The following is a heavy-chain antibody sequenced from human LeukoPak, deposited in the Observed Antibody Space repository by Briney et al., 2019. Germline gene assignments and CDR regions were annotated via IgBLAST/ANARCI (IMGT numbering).Heavy chain of an antibody. CDR2: ISAYNGNT. V-gene: IGHV1-18*01. Sequence: ASVKVSCKASGYTFTSYGISWVRQAPGQGLEWMGWISAYNGNTNYAQKLQGRVTMTTDTSTSTAYMELRSLRSDDTAVYYCARGRGYDILTGYHYFDYWGQGTLVTVSS. CDR3: ARGRGYDILTGYHYFDY. D-gene: IGHD3-9*01. CDR1: GYTFTSYG. J-gene: IGHJ4*02.